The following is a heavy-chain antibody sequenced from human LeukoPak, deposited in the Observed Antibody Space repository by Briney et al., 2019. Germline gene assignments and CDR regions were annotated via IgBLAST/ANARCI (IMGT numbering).Heavy chain of an antibody. CDR2: INHIGST. V-gene: IGHV4-34*01. Sequence: SETLSLTCAVHGGSFSGYYWSWIRQPPGKGLEWIGEINHIGSTNCSPSLKSRVTISVDTSKNQFSLKLSSVTAADTAVYFCARGVYCSGGSCYIPFDYWGQGTLVTVSS. D-gene: IGHD2-15*01. CDR1: GGSFSGYY. CDR3: ARGVYCSGGSCYIPFDY. J-gene: IGHJ4*02.